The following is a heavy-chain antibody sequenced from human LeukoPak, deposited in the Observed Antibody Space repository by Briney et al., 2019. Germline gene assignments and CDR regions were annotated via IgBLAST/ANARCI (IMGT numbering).Heavy chain of an antibody. CDR1: GYTFSTYG. CDR2: ISAYTGNT. Sequence: GASVKVSCKASGYTFSTYGISWVRQAPGQGLEWMGWISAYTGNTNYAQNVQGRVTMTTDTSTSTAYLELRSLRSDDTAVYYCARDCGNCGGAPDDTFDIWGQGTMVTVSS. J-gene: IGHJ3*02. V-gene: IGHV1-18*01. D-gene: IGHD2-21*01. CDR3: ARDCGNCGGAPDDTFDI.